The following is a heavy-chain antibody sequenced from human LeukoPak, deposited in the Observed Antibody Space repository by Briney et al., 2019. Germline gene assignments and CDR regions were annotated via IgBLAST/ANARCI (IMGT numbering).Heavy chain of an antibody. CDR1: AFTFSSYG. CDR2: NRYDGSNK. V-gene: IGHV3-30*02. J-gene: IGHJ4*02. Sequence: GALRLSCAASAFTFSSYGMHWVRQAPGKVLEWGAFNRYDGSNKYYADSVKGRFTISRDNSKNTLYLQMNSLRADDTAVYYCAKEIWPTVTIPGRTYFDYWGQGTLVTVSS. CDR3: AKEIWPTVTIPGRTYFDY. D-gene: IGHD4-17*01.